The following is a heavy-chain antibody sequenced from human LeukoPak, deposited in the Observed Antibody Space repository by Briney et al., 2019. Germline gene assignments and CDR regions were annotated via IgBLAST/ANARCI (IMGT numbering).Heavy chain of an antibody. V-gene: IGHV3-23*01. CDR2: ISGSGGST. D-gene: IGHD3-22*01. CDR1: GFTFSSYA. J-gene: IGHJ4*02. CDR3: AKSYSSGYFPPSGY. Sequence: GGSLRLSCAASGFTFSSYAMSWVRQAPGKGLEWVSAISGSGGSTYYADSVKGRFTISRDNSKNTLYLQMNSLRAEDTAVYYCAKSYSSGYFPPSGYWGQGTLVTVSS.